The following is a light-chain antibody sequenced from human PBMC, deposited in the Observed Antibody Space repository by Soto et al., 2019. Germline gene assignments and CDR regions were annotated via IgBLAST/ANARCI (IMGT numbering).Light chain of an antibody. J-gene: IGLJ2*01. Sequence: QSALTQPPSSSGSPGQSVTISCTGTSSDVVGYNIVSWYQQHPGNAPKLLIYDVFRRPSGVPDRFSGSKSGNTASLTVSGLQAEDEADYYCSSYAASDNFVVFGGGTKLTVL. V-gene: IGLV2-8*01. CDR3: SSYAASDNFVV. CDR2: DVF. CDR1: SSDVVGYNI.